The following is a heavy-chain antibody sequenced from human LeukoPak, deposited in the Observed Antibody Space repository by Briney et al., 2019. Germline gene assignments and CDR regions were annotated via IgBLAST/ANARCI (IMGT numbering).Heavy chain of an antibody. Sequence: ASVKVSCKASGYTFTSYYMHWVRQAPGPGLEWMGIINPSGGSTSYAQKFQGRVTMTRDTPTSTVYMELSSLRSEDTAVYYCAISGSYFSILAYWGQGTLVTVSS. V-gene: IGHV1-46*01. J-gene: IGHJ4*02. CDR3: AISGSYFSILAY. D-gene: IGHD1-26*01. CDR1: GYTFTSYY. CDR2: INPSGGST.